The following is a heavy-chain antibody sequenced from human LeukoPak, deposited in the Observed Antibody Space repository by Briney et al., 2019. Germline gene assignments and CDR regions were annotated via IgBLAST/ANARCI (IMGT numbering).Heavy chain of an antibody. J-gene: IGHJ6*02. CDR1: GFTFSSYA. D-gene: IGHD6-13*01. CDR3: AKSSGQQLDYYYYGMDV. CDR2: ISGSGRST. Sequence: GGSLRLSCAASGFTFSSYAMSWVRQAPGKGLEWVSAISGSGRSTYYADSVKGRFTISRDNSKNTLYLQMNSLRAEDTAVYYCAKSSGQQLDYYYYGMDVWGQGTTVTVSS. V-gene: IGHV3-23*01.